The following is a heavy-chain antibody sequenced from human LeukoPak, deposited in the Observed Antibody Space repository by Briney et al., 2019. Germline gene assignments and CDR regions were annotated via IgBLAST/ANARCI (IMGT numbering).Heavy chain of an antibody. CDR3: ARADSITMIVVVRLGMDV. CDR2: ISSSGSTI. J-gene: IGHJ6*02. D-gene: IGHD3-22*01. V-gene: IGHV3-48*03. CDR1: GFTFSSYE. Sequence: QPGGSLRLSCAASGFTFSSYEMNWVRQAPGKRLEWVSYISSSGSTIYYADSVKGRFTISRDNAKNSLYLQMNSLRAEDTAVYYYARADSITMIVVVRLGMDVWGQGTTVTVSS.